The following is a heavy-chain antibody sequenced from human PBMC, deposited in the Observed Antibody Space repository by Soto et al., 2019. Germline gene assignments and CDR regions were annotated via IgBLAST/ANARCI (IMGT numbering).Heavy chain of an antibody. V-gene: IGHV3-21*01. CDR3: AREGIAVARPDY. CDR1: GFTFSSYS. D-gene: IGHD6-19*01. CDR2: ISSSSSYI. J-gene: IGHJ4*02. Sequence: EVQLVESGGGLVKPGGSLRLSCAASGFTFSSYSMNWVRQAPGKGLEWVSSISSSSSYIYYADSVKGRLTISRDNAKNSLYLQMNSLRAEDTAVYYCAREGIAVARPDYWGQGTLVTVSS.